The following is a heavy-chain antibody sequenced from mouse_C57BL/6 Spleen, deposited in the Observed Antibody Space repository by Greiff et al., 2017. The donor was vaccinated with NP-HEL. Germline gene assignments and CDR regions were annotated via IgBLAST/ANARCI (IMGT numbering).Heavy chain of an antibody. CDR3: ARGEPIYYDYYDFDY. V-gene: IGHV1-78*01. Sequence: VQLQQSDAELVKPGASVKISCKVSGYTFTDHTIHWMKQRPEQGLEWIGYIYPRDGSTKYNEKFKGKATLTADKSSSTAYMQLNSLTSEDSAVYFCARGEPIYYDYYDFDYWGQGTTLTVSS. CDR2: IYPRDGST. J-gene: IGHJ2*01. D-gene: IGHD2-4*01. CDR1: GYTFTDHT.